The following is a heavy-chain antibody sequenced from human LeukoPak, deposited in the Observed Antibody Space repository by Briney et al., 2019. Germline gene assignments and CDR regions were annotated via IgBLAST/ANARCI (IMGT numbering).Heavy chain of an antibody. Sequence: GGSLRLSCAASGFTFSSYIMNWVRQAPGKGLEWVASISSSSSYIYYADSVKGRFTISRDNAKNSLYLQMNSLRAEDTAVYYCARDLAVAGHFDYWGQGTLVTVSS. CDR1: GFTFSSYI. CDR2: ISSSSSYI. CDR3: ARDLAVAGHFDY. J-gene: IGHJ4*02. D-gene: IGHD6-19*01. V-gene: IGHV3-21*01.